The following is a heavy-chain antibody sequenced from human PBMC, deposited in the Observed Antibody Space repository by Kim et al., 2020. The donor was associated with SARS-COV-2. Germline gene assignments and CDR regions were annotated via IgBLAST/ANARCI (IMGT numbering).Heavy chain of an antibody. CDR2: INAGNGNT. Sequence: ASVKVSCKASGYTFTNYAMNWVRQAPGQRLEWMGWINAGNGNTKYSQKFQGRVTITRDTSANIAYMELSSLRSEDTAVYYCAREAGWYSPPFDPWGQGTLVTVSS. V-gene: IGHV1-3*01. CDR3: AREAGWYSPPFDP. J-gene: IGHJ5*02. CDR1: GYTFTNYA. D-gene: IGHD6-19*01.